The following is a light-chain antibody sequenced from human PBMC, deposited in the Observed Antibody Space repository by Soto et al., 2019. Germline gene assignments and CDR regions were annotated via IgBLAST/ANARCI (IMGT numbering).Light chain of an antibody. V-gene: IGLV1-40*01. J-gene: IGLJ3*02. Sequence: QAVVTQPPSVSGAPGQKVTISCTRSSSNIGAAYDVHWYQHLPGTAPKLLIYGNNNRPSGVPDRFSGSKSGTSASLAITGRQAEDEADYYCQSYDSSLSGWVFGGGTQLTVL. CDR2: GNN. CDR1: SSNIGAAYD. CDR3: QSYDSSLSGWV.